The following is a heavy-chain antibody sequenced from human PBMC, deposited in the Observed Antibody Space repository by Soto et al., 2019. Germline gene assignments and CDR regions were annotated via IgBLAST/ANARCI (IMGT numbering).Heavy chain of an antibody. V-gene: IGHV1-69*08. Sequence: QVQLVQSGAEVKKPGSSVKVSCKASGGTFSSYTISWVRQAPGQGLEWMGRIIPILGIANYAQKFQGRVTITADKSTSTAYMELSSLRSEDTAVHYCARDLATGDLGYWGQGTLVTVSS. J-gene: IGHJ4*02. CDR2: IIPILGIA. D-gene: IGHD7-27*01. CDR3: ARDLATGDLGY. CDR1: GGTFSSYT.